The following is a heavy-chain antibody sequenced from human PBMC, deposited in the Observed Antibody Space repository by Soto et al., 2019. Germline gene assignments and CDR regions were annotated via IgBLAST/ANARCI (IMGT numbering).Heavy chain of an antibody. D-gene: IGHD5-12*01. V-gene: IGHV1-2*04. J-gene: IGHJ6*02. CDR3: ARARYGDGYNFDEYGMDV. Sequence: ASVKVSCTASGYTFTSYGINWVRQPPGQGLEWTGWINPNSGDTNYAQKFQGWVTMTTDTSISTAYMELSRLRSDDTAVYYCARARYGDGYNFDEYGMDVWGQGTTVTVSS. CDR2: INPNSGDT. CDR1: GYTFTSYG.